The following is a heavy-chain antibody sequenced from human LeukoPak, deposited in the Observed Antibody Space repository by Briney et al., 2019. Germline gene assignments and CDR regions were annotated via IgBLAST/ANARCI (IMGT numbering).Heavy chain of an antibody. CDR1: GGTFSSYA. Sequence: ASVKVSCKASGGTFSSYAISWVRQAPGQGLEWMGRIIPILGIANYAQKFQGRVTITADKSTSTAYMELSSLRSEDTAVYYCAKVFCSSTSCKDYWGQGTLVTVSS. J-gene: IGHJ4*02. CDR3: AKVFCSSTSCKDY. V-gene: IGHV1-69*04. D-gene: IGHD2-2*01. CDR2: IIPILGIA.